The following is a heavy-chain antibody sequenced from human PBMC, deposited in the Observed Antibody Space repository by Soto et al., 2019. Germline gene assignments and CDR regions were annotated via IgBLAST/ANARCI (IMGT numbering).Heavy chain of an antibody. CDR3: ARYYDSSGSSIAFDI. Sequence: PGGSLRLSCAASGFTFSSYGMHWVRQAPGKGLEWVAVIWYDGSNKYYADSVKGRFTISRDNSKNTLYLQMNSLRAEDTAVYYCARYYDSSGSSIAFDIWGQGTMVTVSS. CDR1: GFTFSSYG. J-gene: IGHJ3*02. V-gene: IGHV3-33*01. CDR2: IWYDGSNK. D-gene: IGHD3-22*01.